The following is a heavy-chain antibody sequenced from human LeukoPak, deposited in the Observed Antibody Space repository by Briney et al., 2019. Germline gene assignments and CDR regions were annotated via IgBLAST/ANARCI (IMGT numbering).Heavy chain of an antibody. Sequence: PGGSLRLSCAASGFTVSSNYRSWVRQAPGKGLEWVSVIYSGGSTYYADSVKGRFTISRDNSKNTLYLQMNSLRAEDTAVYYCARGEEVYGAYFDYWGQGTLVTVSS. CDR2: IYSGGST. CDR3: ARGEEVYGAYFDY. D-gene: IGHD4-17*01. V-gene: IGHV3-66*01. J-gene: IGHJ4*02. CDR1: GFTVSSNY.